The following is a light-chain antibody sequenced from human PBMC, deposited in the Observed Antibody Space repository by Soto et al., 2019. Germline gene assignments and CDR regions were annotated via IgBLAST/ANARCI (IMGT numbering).Light chain of an antibody. CDR2: GAS. Sequence: EIVLTQSPGTLSLSPGEGATLSCRASQSVSSSYLAWYQQKPGQAPRLLIYGASSRATGIPDRFSGRGSGTDFTLTISRLEPEDVAVYYCQPYASSTGTVGRGTMVEGK. CDR1: QSVSSSY. J-gene: IGKJ1*01. V-gene: IGKV3-20*01. CDR3: QPYASSTGT.